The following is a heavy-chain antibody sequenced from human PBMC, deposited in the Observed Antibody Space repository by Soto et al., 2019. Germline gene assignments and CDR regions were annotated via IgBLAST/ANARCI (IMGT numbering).Heavy chain of an antibody. CDR3: AKEPVGPDWYFDL. CDR2: VSTYNGNT. Sequence: ASVKVSCKASGYIFTSYGISWVRQAPGQGLEWVGRVSTYNGNTKYAQKLQGRVTMTTDTSASIAYMELRSLRSDDTAVYNCAKEPVGPDWYFDLWGRGTLVTVSS. CDR1: GYIFTSYG. V-gene: IGHV1-18*01. J-gene: IGHJ2*01.